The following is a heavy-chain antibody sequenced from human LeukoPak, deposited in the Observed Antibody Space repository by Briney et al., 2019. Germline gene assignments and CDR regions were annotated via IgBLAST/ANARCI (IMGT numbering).Heavy chain of an antibody. J-gene: IGHJ4*02. D-gene: IGHD6-19*01. CDR2: IYWDDDK. V-gene: IGHV2-5*02. Sequence: TLSLTCTVSGYSISSGHYWGWIRQPPGQALEWLALIYWDDDKRYSPSLKSRLTITKDTSKNQVVLTMTNMDPVDTATYYCAHRGSSGWPFDYWGQGTLVTVSS. CDR1: GYSISSGHYW. CDR3: AHRGSSGWPFDY.